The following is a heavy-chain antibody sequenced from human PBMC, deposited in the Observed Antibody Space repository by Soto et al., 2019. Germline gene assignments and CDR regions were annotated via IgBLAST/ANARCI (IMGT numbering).Heavy chain of an antibody. D-gene: IGHD4-17*01. V-gene: IGHV1-18*01. CDR2: ISAYNGNT. Sequence: QVQLVQSGAEVKKPGASVKVSCKASGYTFSSYGINWVRPAPGQGLEWMGWISAYNGNTNYAQKLQGRGTMTTDTSTSTADMELRRLRSDDTAVDYCARGTTVETGSYWGQGTRVTVSS. CDR1: GYTFSSYG. J-gene: IGHJ4*02. CDR3: ARGTTVETGSY.